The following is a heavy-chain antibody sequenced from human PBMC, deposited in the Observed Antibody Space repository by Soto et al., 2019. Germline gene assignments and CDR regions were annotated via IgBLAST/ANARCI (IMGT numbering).Heavy chain of an antibody. CDR3: ARSLILASTGIEPFDF. CDR1: GFTFSSYA. V-gene: IGHV3-23*01. CDR2: ISGGGNDA. Sequence: EVQLLESGGGLVQPGGSLVLSCAASGFTFSSYAMSWVRQAPGKGLEWVSSISGGGNDAYYADSVKGRFTISRDNSRNTLYLQKNSLRADDTAVHYCARSLILASTGIEPFDFWGQGTLVTVSS. J-gene: IGHJ4*02. D-gene: IGHD6-13*01.